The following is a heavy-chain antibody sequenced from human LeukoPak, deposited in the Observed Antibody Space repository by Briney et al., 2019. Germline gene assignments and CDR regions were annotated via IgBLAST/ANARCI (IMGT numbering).Heavy chain of an antibody. CDR2: FDPEDGET. D-gene: IGHD3-10*01. Sequence: ASVKVSCKVSGYTLTELSMHWVRQPPGQGLEWKGGFDPEDGETIYAQKFQGRVTMTEDTSTDTAYMELSSLRSEDPAVYYCAAMVRGVHDAFDIWGQGTMVTVSS. CDR3: AAMVRGVHDAFDI. V-gene: IGHV1-24*01. J-gene: IGHJ3*02. CDR1: GYTLTELS.